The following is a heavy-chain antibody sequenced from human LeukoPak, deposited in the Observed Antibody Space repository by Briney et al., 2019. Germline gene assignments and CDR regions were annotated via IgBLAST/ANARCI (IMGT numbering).Heavy chain of an antibody. Sequence: GASVKVSCKASGYTFTGYYMHWVRQAPGQGLEWMGWINPNSGGTNYVQKFQGRVTMTRDTSISTAYMELSRLRSDDTAVYYCARVGTDYYDSSGLDYWGQGTLVTVSS. D-gene: IGHD3-22*01. CDR1: GYTFTGYY. CDR3: ARVGTDYYDSSGLDY. V-gene: IGHV1-2*02. J-gene: IGHJ4*02. CDR2: INPNSGGT.